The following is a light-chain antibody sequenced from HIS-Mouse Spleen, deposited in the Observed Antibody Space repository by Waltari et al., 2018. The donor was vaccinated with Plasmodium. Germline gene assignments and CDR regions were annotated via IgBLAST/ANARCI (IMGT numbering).Light chain of an antibody. CDR3: CSYAGSRMV. Sequence: QSALTQPASVSGSPGQSITISCTGTSSDVGSYNLVSWYQQQPGKAPKLMIYEGSKRPSGVSNRFSGSKSGNTASLTISGLQAEDEADYYCCSYAGSRMVFGGGTKLTVL. CDR2: EGS. V-gene: IGLV2-23*01. CDR1: SSDVGSYNL. J-gene: IGLJ2*01.